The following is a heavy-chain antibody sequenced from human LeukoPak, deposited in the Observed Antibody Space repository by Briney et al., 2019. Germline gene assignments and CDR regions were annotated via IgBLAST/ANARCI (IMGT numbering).Heavy chain of an antibody. CDR3: AREGYGTGGYFDY. Sequence: GGSLRLSCAASGFTVSSNYMSWVRQAPGKGLGWVSVIYSGGSTYYADSVKGRFTISRDNSKNTLYLQMNSLRAEDTAVYYCAREGYGTGGYFDYWGQGTLVTVSP. CDR1: GFTVSSNY. J-gene: IGHJ4*02. CDR2: IYSGGST. V-gene: IGHV3-53*01. D-gene: IGHD1-1*01.